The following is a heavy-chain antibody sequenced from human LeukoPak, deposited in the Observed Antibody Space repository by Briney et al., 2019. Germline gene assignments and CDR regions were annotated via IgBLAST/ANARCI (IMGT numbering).Heavy chain of an antibody. V-gene: IGHV3-66*01. CDR2: IYSGGST. Sequence: GGSLRLSCAATGFTVSSNYMSWVHQAPGQWLEWVSVIYSGGSTYYADSVKGRFTISRDNAKNSLHLQMNSLRAEDTAVYYCVKPYYFSSGSLNWGQGTLVTVSS. J-gene: IGHJ4*02. CDR3: VKPYYFSSGSLN. D-gene: IGHD3-10*01. CDR1: GFTVSSNY.